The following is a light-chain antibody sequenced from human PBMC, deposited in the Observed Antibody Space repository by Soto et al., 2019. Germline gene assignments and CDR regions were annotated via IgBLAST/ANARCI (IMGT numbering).Light chain of an antibody. V-gene: IGLV1-40*01. CDR1: SSNIGAGYE. J-gene: IGLJ1*01. CDR3: QSYDSSLSGYV. CDR2: ENN. Sequence: QSVLTQPPSVSEAPGQRVTISCTGSSSNIGAGYEAHWYQQVPGTAPKLFIYENNNRPSGVPDRFSGSKSGTSASLAITGLQAEDEAEYYWQSYDSSLSGYVFGTGTKLTVL.